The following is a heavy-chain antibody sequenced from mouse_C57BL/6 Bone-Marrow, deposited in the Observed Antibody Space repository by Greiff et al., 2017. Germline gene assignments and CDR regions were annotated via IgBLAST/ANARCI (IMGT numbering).Heavy chain of an antibody. D-gene: IGHD1-1*02. CDR2: IHPNSSST. CDR3: AIYGPNWYFDV. V-gene: IGHV1-64*01. CDR1: GYTFTSYW. Sequence: VQLQQPGAELVKPGASVKLSCKASGYTFTSYWMHWVKQRPGQGLEWIGMIHPNSSSTNYNEKFKSKATLTVDKSSSTAYMQLSSLTSEDSAVYYCAIYGPNWYFDVWGTGTTVTVSA. J-gene: IGHJ1*03.